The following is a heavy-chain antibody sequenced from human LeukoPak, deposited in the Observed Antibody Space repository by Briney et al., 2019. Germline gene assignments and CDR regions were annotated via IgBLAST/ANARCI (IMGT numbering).Heavy chain of an antibody. CDR1: GFTFSSYG. Sequence: GGSLRLSCAASGFTFSSYGMRWVRQAPGKGLEWVAVISYDGSNKYYADSVKGRFTISRGNSKNTLYLQMNSLRVEDTAVYYCAKVKVAGKMYNWFDPWGQGTLVTVSS. CDR3: AKVKVAGKMYNWFDP. CDR2: ISYDGSNK. V-gene: IGHV3-30*18. J-gene: IGHJ5*02. D-gene: IGHD6-19*01.